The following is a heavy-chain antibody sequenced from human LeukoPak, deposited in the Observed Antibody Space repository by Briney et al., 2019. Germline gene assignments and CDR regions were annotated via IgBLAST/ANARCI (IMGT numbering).Heavy chain of an antibody. D-gene: IGHD2-15*01. CDR2: INHSGST. CDR3: ARDSEGYCSGGSCYSIRYFGY. CDR1: GGSFSGYY. V-gene: IGHV4-34*01. J-gene: IGHJ4*02. Sequence: SETLSLTCAVYGGSFSGYYWSWIRQPPGKGLEWIGEINHSGSTNYNPFLKSRVTISVDTSKNQFSLKLSSVTAADTAVYYCARDSEGYCSGGSCYSIRYFGYWGQGTLVTVSS.